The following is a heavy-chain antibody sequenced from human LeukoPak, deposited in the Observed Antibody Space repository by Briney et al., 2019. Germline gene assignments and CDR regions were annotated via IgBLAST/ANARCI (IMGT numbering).Heavy chain of an antibody. CDR3: ARGYCSGGSCSESFDY. J-gene: IGHJ4*02. CDR2: MNPNSSKT. D-gene: IGHD2-15*01. Sequence: GPSVKLSCKVSGYTFTSYDINWVRHANGQGLGWMGWMNPNSSKTGYAKKFQSRVTMTRNNTVSTAYMELSSLRSEDTAVYYFARGYCSGGSCSESFDYWGQGTLVTVSS. V-gene: IGHV1-8*02. CDR1: GYTFTSYD.